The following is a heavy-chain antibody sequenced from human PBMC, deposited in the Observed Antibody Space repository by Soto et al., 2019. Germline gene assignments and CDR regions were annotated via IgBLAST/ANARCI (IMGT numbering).Heavy chain of an antibody. J-gene: IGHJ6*02. V-gene: IGHV2-26*01. CDR3: ARIRSGSSGGYYYYGMEV. Sequence: QVTLKESGPVLVKPTETLTLTCTGSGFSLSNGRMGVSWIRQPPGKALAWLAHIFSNDEKSYSTSLKSRITISKDTSKRQVVLNMTHMDPVDTATYDCARIRSGSSGGYYYYGMEVGGQGTTVTVSS. D-gene: IGHD6-19*01. CDR1: GFSLSNGRMG. CDR2: IFSNDEK.